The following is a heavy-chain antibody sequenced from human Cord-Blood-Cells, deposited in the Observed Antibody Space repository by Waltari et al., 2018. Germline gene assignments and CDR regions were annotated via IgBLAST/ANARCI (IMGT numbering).Heavy chain of an antibody. CDR3: ARVGPGIAVAGRLDY. Sequence: QVQLVESGGGVVQPGRSLRLSCAASGFTFSSYAMHWVRQAPGKGLEWVAVISYDGSNKYYAASVKGRFTITRDNSKNTLYLQMNSLRAEDTAVYYCARVGPGIAVAGRLDYWGQGTLVTVSS. J-gene: IGHJ4*02. CDR1: GFTFSSYA. CDR2: ISYDGSNK. D-gene: IGHD6-19*01. V-gene: IGHV3-30-3*01.